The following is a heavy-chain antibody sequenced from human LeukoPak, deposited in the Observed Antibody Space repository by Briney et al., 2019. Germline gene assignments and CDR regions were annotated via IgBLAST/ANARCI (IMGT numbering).Heavy chain of an antibody. CDR2: ISGSGGST. D-gene: IGHD3-22*01. CDR1: GFTFSSYA. J-gene: IGHJ4*02. V-gene: IGHV3-23*01. CDR3: AKDGTYYDSSGYYY. Sequence: PGRSLRLSCAASGFTFSSYAMSWVRQAPGKGLEWVSAISGSGGSTYYADSVKGRFTISRDNSKNTLYLQMNSLRAEDTAVYYCAKDGTYYDSSGYYYWGQGTLVTVSS.